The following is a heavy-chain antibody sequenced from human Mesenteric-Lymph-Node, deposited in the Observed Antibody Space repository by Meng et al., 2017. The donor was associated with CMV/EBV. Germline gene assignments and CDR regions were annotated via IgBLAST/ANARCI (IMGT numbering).Heavy chain of an antibody. CDR3: AREGVQVDDSSGYYYHFDY. CDR1: GFTFSSYW. J-gene: IGHJ4*02. V-gene: IGHV3-7*01. D-gene: IGHD3-22*01. Sequence: GESLKISCAASGFTFSSYWMSWVRQAPGKGLEWVANIKQDGSEKYYVDSVKGRFTISRDNAKNSLYLQMNSLRAEDTAVYYCAREGVQVDDSSGYYYHFDYWGQGTLVTVSS. CDR2: IKQDGSEK.